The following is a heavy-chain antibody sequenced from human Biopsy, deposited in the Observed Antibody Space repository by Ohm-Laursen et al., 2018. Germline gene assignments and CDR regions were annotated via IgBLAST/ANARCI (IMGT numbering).Heavy chain of an antibody. D-gene: IGHD2-8*01. CDR2: INCKTGAT. J-gene: IGHJ4*02. Sequence: ASVTVSCQASSYTFTDYNIHWMRQAPGQGLEWLGYINCKTGATNYAQKFPGTVTMTRDTSISTAYLALGSLRSADTAIYYCARDPLNGHKHFDYWGQGSLVTVSS. CDR1: SYTFTDYN. CDR3: ARDPLNGHKHFDY. V-gene: IGHV1-2*02.